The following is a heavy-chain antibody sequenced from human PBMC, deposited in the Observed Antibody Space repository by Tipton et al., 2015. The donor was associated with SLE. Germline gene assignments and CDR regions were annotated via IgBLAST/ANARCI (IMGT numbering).Heavy chain of an antibody. CDR3: ARDVSGGHYDL. V-gene: IGHV4-59*12. Sequence: TLSLTCTVSGGSISSYYWSWIRQPPGKGLEWIGYLYYSGNTHYNPSLESRVTVSVDTSKNQISLNLRSVIAADTAVYYCARDVSGGHYDLWGRGNLVPVSS. J-gene: IGHJ2*01. CDR2: LYYSGNT. CDR1: GGSISSYY. D-gene: IGHD3-3*01.